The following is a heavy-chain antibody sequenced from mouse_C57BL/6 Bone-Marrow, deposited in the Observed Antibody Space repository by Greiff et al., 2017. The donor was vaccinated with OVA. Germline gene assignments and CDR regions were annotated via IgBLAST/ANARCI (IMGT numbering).Heavy chain of an antibody. J-gene: IGHJ3*01. CDR1: GYTFTGYW. CDR2: IFPGSGST. V-gene: IGHV1-9*01. Sequence: QVQLQQSGAELMKPGASVKLSCKATGYTFTGYWIEWVKQRPGHGLEWIGEIFPGSGSTNYNEKFKGKATFTADNSSNTAYMQLSSLTPEDSASECSASEELLRLFSAYWGQGTLVTVSA. CDR3: ASEELLRLFSAY. D-gene: IGHD1-2*01.